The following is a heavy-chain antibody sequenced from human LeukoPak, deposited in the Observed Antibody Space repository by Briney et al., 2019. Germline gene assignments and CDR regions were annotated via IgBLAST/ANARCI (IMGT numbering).Heavy chain of an antibody. Sequence: ASVKVSCKTSGYTFTGYYMHWVRQAPGQGLEWMGWINPNSGGTNYAQKFQGRVTMTRDTSISTAYMELSRLRSDDTAVYYCATLSTVTTDDAFDIWGQGTMVTVSS. CDR2: INPNSGGT. D-gene: IGHD4-17*01. J-gene: IGHJ3*02. CDR1: GYTFTGYY. CDR3: ATLSTVTTDDAFDI. V-gene: IGHV1-2*02.